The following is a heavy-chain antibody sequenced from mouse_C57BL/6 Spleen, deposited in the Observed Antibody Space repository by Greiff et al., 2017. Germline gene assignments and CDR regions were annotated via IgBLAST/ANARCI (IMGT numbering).Heavy chain of an antibody. V-gene: IGHV5-17*01. J-gene: IGHJ4*01. D-gene: IGHD2-4*01. CDR3: AKDGDDYDVNAMDY. CDR1: GFTFSDYG. CDR2: ISSGSSTI. Sequence: EVQLVESGGGLVKPGGSLKLSCAASGFTFSDYGMHWVRQAPEKGLEWVAYISSGSSTIYYADTVKGRFTISRDNAKNTLFLQMTSLRSEDTAMYYCAKDGDDYDVNAMDYWGQGTSVTVSS.